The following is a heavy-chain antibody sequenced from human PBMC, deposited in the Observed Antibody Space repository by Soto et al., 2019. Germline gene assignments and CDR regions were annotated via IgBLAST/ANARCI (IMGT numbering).Heavy chain of an antibody. CDR3: ARTAYYDFWSGYFYYYYMDV. J-gene: IGHJ6*03. V-gene: IGHV4-59*08. CDR1: DGSISSYY. Sequence: SETLSLTCTVSDGSISSYYWSWIRQPPGKGLEWIGYIYYSGSTNYNPSLKSRVTISVDTSKNQFSLKLSSVTAADTAVYYCARTAYYDFWSGYFYYYYMDVWGKGTTVTVSS. D-gene: IGHD3-3*01. CDR2: IYYSGST.